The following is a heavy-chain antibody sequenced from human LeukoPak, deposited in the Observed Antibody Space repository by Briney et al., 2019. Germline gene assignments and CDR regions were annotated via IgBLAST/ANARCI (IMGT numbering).Heavy chain of an antibody. CDR3: AKGTDYGDYDRYWYFDL. J-gene: IGHJ2*01. V-gene: IGHV3-23*01. D-gene: IGHD4-17*01. Sequence: GGSLRLSCAASGFTFSSYAMSWVRQAPGKGLEWVSAISGGGGSTYYADSVKGRFTISKDNSKNTLYLQVNSLRAEDTAVYYCAKGTDYGDYDRYWYFDLWGRGTLVTVSS. CDR1: GFTFSSYA. CDR2: ISGGGGST.